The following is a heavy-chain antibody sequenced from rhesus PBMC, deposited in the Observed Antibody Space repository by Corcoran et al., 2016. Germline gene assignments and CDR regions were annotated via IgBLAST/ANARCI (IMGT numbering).Heavy chain of an antibody. CDR2: IKGNSGST. J-gene: IGHJ4*01. D-gene: IGHD2-2*01. Sequence: VQLQESGPGLVKPSETLSLNCAVSGGSFSSYWWSWIRQPPGTGLEWLGEIKGNSGSTNYNTSLKSRGTIAKDAYKNQVSLKRSSVTAADTAVDYCASSRYCTSTTCYHTFDYWGQGVLVTVSS. CDR3: ASSRYCTSTTCYHTFDY. CDR1: GGSFSSYW. V-gene: IGHV4-80*01.